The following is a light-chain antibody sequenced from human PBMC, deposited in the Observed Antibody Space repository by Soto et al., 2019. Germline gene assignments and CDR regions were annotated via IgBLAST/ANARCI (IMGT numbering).Light chain of an antibody. CDR1: QNIHTN. J-gene: IGKJ4*01. CDR2: DIF. CDR3: QQYNSWPLT. V-gene: IGKV3D-15*01. Sequence: EIVMTQSPATLSVSPGERATLSCRAGQNIHTNLAWYQQKPGQAPRLLFYDIFTRATGVPTRISGSGSGTEFTLTISSLQSEDFAVYYCQQYNSWPLTFGGGTKVDIK.